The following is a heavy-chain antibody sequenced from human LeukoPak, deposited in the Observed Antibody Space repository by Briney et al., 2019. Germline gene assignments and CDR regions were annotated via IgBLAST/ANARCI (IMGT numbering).Heavy chain of an antibody. CDR3: ARLGGSGSYPLFYMDV. D-gene: IGHD3-10*01. Sequence: SVKVSCKASGGTFSSYAISWVRQAPGQGLEWMGGIIPIFGTANYAQKFQGRVTITADKSTSTAYMELSSLRSEDPAVYYCARLGGSGSYPLFYMDVWGKGTTVTVSS. J-gene: IGHJ6*03. CDR1: GGTFSSYA. CDR2: IIPIFGTA. V-gene: IGHV1-69*06.